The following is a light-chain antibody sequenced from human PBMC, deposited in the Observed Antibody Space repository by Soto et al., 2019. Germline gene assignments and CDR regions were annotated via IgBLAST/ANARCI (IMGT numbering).Light chain of an antibody. Sequence: QSVLTQPPSASASLGASVTLTCTLSSGYSNYKVDWYQQRPGKGPRFVMRVGTGGIVGSKGDGIPDRFSVLGSGLNRYLTIHNSHEEDESDYYCGAEHGGGRNYVYVCGTGTKVTVL. J-gene: IGLJ1*01. V-gene: IGLV9-49*01. CDR3: GAEHGGGRNYVYV. CDR1: SGYSNYK. CDR2: VGTGGIVG.